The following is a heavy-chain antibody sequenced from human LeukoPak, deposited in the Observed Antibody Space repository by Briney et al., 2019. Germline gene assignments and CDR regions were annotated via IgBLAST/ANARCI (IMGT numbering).Heavy chain of an antibody. D-gene: IGHD6-19*01. J-gene: IGHJ4*02. Sequence: GQSLKFSCKGSGYSFTCYWIGWVRQIRGKGLEWMGIIYPGDSDTRYSPPFQGQVTISADKSISPAYLQWSSLKASDTDMYYCARHVYSGWYHAVGYWGQGTLVTVSS. V-gene: IGHV5-51*01. CDR1: GYSFTCYW. CDR3: ARHVYSGWYHAVGY. CDR2: IYPGDSDT.